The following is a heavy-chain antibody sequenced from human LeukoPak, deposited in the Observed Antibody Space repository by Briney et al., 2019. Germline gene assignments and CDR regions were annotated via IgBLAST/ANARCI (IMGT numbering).Heavy chain of an antibody. V-gene: IGHV3-23*01. J-gene: IGHJ2*01. CDR2: ISGGGDNT. D-gene: IGHD1-1*01. CDR3: AKPRAMTTGVGRYFDL. CDR1: GFTFSSYA. Sequence: GGSLRLSCAASGFTFSSYAMSWIRQAPGKGLDWVSAISGGGDNTYYPDSVNGRFTISRDNSKNTLYLQMNSLRAEDTAIYYCAKPRAMTTGVGRYFDLWGRGTLVTVSS.